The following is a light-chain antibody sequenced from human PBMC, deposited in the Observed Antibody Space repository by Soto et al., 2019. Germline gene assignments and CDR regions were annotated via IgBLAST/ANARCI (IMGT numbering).Light chain of an antibody. V-gene: IGKV1-39*01. CDR1: QTIRVY. CDR3: QQSYSSAWT. CDR2: GAT. Sequence: DTQMAQFPSSLSASVGDRVTITCRSSQTIRVYLNWYQHRPGKAPTVLIYGATKLQSGVSPRFSGSVSGTEYTLTINNLQPEDIATYYCQQSYSSAWTFGQGTRV. J-gene: IGKJ1*01.